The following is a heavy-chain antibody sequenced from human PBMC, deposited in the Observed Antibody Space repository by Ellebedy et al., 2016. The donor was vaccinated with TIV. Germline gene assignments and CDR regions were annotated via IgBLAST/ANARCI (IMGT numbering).Heavy chain of an antibody. CDR1: GFTFSPYA. D-gene: IGHD5-18*01. J-gene: IGHJ4*02. Sequence: GESLKISCAASGFTFSPYAMAWVRQAPGKGLEWVSGIVGSGSQKYADSVKGRFTISRDNSKRTVDLQMNSLRAEDTAIYVCAKDRTSGDGYWVFDNWGQGTLVSVSS. CDR3: AKDRTSGDGYWVFDN. V-gene: IGHV3-23*01. CDR2: IVGSGS.